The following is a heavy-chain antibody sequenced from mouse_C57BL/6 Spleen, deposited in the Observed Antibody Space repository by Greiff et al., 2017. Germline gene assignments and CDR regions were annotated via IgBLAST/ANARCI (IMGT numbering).Heavy chain of an antibody. CDR3: ARSDGHYYGSSYVPFAY. CDR1: GYTFTSYW. Sequence: QVQLQQPGAELVMPGASVKLSCKASGYTFTSYWMHWVKQRPGQGLEWIGEIDPSDSYTTYNQKFKGKSTLTVDKSSSTDYMQLSSLTSEDSAVYYCARSDGHYYGSSYVPFAYGGQGTLVTVSA. D-gene: IGHD1-1*01. J-gene: IGHJ3*01. CDR2: IDPSDSYT. V-gene: IGHV1-69*01.